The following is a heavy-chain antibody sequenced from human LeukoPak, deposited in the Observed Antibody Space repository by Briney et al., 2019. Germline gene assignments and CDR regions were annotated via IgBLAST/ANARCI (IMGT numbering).Heavy chain of an antibody. CDR3: AKISVGTALDY. CDR1: GFTFSSYG. D-gene: IGHD2-21*02. V-gene: IGHV3-30*18. CDR2: ISYDGSNK. J-gene: IGHJ4*02. Sequence: PGGSLRLSCAASGFTFSSYGMHWVRQAPGKGLEWVAVISYDGSNKYYADSVKGRFTISRDNSKNTLYLQMNSLRAEDTAVYYCAKISVGTALDYWGQGTLVTVSS.